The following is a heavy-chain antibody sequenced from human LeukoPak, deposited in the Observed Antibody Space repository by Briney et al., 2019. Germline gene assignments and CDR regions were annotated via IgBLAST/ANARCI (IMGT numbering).Heavy chain of an antibody. Sequence: SQTLSLTCTVSGGSISSGDYYWSWIRQPPGKGLEWIGYIYYSGSTYYNPSLKSRVTISVDRSKNQFSLKLSSVTAADTAVYYCARDPGWGVVSGFDILGQGTMVTVSS. CDR2: IYYSGST. D-gene: IGHD3-3*01. J-gene: IGHJ3*02. CDR1: GGSISSGDYY. CDR3: ARDPGWGVVSGFDI. V-gene: IGHV4-30-4*01.